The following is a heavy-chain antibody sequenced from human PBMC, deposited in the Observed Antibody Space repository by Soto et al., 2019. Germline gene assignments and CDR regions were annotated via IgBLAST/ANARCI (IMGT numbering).Heavy chain of an antibody. CDR1: GYTFTSYD. J-gene: IGHJ6*03. D-gene: IGHD2-15*01. V-gene: IGHV1-8*01. Sequence: QVQLVQSGAEVKKPGASVKVSCKASGYTFTSYDINWVRQATGQGLEWMGWMNPNSGNTGYAQKSQGRVTRTRNTSISTAYMELSSLRSEDTAVYYCARGPGSGGSCPSRYYYYYYMDVWGKGTMVTVAS. CDR3: ARGPGSGGSCPSRYYYYYYMDV. CDR2: MNPNSGNT.